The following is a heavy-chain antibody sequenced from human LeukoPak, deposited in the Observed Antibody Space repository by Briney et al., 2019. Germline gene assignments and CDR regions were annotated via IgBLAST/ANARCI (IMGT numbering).Heavy chain of an antibody. J-gene: IGHJ3*02. CDR1: GYTFTSYA. CDR2: INAGNGNT. Sequence: ASVKVSCKASGYTFTSYAMHWVRQAPGQRLEWMGWINAGNGNTKDSQKFQGRVTITRDTSASTAYMELSRLRSEDTAVYYCARFVVVPAAMSAFDIWGQGTMVTVSS. V-gene: IGHV1-3*01. CDR3: ARFVVVPAAMSAFDI. D-gene: IGHD2-2*01.